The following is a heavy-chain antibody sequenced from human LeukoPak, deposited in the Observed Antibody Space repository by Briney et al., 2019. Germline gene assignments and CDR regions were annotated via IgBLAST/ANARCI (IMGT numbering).Heavy chain of an antibody. J-gene: IGHJ6*03. V-gene: IGHV4-4*07. D-gene: IGHD2-2*01. CDR3: ARVGASDTYYYYMDV. CDR1: GGSISSYY. CDR2: IYTSGST. Sequence: SETLSLTCTVSGGSISSYYWSWIRQPAGKGLEWIGRIYTSGSTNYNPSLKSRVTMSVDTSKNQFSLKLSSVTAADTAVYYCARVGASDTYYYYMDVWGKGTTVTVSS.